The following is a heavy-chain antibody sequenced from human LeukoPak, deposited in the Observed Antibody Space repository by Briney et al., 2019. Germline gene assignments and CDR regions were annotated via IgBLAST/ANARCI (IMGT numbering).Heavy chain of an antibody. D-gene: IGHD3/OR15-3a*01. Sequence: QSGGSLRHSCAASGFTFSNYGMTWIRQAPGKGLEWVSAISSSGGITYYADSVKGRFTISRDNSKNTLYLEMNSLRGEDTAVYYCARILDHYDFPNNWFDPWGQGTLVTVSS. CDR2: ISSSGGIT. J-gene: IGHJ5*02. V-gene: IGHV3-23*01. CDR1: GFTFSNYG. CDR3: ARILDHYDFPNNWFDP.